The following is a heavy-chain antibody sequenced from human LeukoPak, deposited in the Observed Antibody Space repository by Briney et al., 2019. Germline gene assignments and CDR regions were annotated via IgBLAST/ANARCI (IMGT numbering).Heavy chain of an antibody. V-gene: IGHV4-59*01. CDR1: GGSISSYY. J-gene: IGHJ4*02. CDR2: ICYSGST. Sequence: SETLSLTCTVSGGSISSYYWSWIRQPPGKGLEWIGYICYSGSTNYNPSLKSQVTISVDTSKNQFSLKLSSVTAADAAVYYCARGAYSGYDWGFDYWGQGTLVTVSS. D-gene: IGHD5-12*01. CDR3: ARGAYSGYDWGFDY.